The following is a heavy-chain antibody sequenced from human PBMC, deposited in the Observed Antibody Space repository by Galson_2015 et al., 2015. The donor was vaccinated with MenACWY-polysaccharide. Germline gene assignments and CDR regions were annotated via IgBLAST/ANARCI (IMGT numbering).Heavy chain of an antibody. CDR2: ISSSSSYI. D-gene: IGHD7-27*01. CDR3: ARAKPNWGFDP. CDR1: GFTFSSYS. J-gene: IGHJ5*02. Sequence: SLRLSCAASGFTFSSYSMNWVRQAPGKGLEWVSSISSSSSYIYYADSVKGRFTISRDNAKNSLYLQMNSLRAEDTAVYYCARAKPNWGFDPWGQGTLVTVSS. V-gene: IGHV3-21*01.